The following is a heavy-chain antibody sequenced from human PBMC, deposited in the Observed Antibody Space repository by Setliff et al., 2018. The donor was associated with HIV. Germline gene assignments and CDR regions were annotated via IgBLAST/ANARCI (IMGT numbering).Heavy chain of an antibody. CDR1: EFTFSNAW. Sequence: GGSLRLSCAASEFTFSNAWMSWVRQAPGKGLEWVGRIKSKTDGGTTEYPAPVKGRFTISRDDSKSIAYLQMNSLKTEDSAVYYCSRDVLTNNYYYYGMDVWGQGTTVTVSS. V-gene: IGHV3-15*01. J-gene: IGHJ6*02. CDR2: IKSKTDGGTT. CDR3: SRDVLTNNYYYYGMDV. D-gene: IGHD4-4*01.